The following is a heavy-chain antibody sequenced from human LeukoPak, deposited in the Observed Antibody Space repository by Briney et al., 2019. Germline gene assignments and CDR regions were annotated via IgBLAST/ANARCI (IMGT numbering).Heavy chain of an antibody. J-gene: IGHJ4*02. CDR3: ARGRSLTMVRGVPLYYFDY. V-gene: IGHV4-59*12. CDR1: GGSMSPYH. CDR2: IYYSGST. Sequence: SETLSLTCTVSGGSMSPYHWGWIRQPPGKGLEWTGYIYYSGSTNYNPSLKSRVTISVDTSENQFSLKLSSVTAADTAVYYCARGRSLTMVRGVPLYYFDYWGQGALVTVSS. D-gene: IGHD3-10*01.